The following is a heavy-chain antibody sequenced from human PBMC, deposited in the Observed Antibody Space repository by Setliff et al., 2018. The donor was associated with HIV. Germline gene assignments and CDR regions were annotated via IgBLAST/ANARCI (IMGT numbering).Heavy chain of an antibody. CDR1: GYVFSDYW. D-gene: IGHD3-3*02. CDR3: ARLGGSFGIPHFDF. Sequence: GESLKISCEVSGYVFSDYWVAWVRQTPGKGLEWMGLVYPADSNTIYSPSFQHQVTISADKSFSTAFLQWSDVKASDSGIYFCARLGGSFGIPHFDFWGQGTPVTVSS. V-gene: IGHV5-51*01. CDR2: VYPADSNT. J-gene: IGHJ4*02.